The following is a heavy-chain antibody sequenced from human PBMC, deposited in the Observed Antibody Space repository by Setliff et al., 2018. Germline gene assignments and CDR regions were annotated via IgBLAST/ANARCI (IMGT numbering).Heavy chain of an antibody. Sequence: PSETLSLTCTVSGGYISTGSYYCYWIRQAAGKGLEWIGRLYISGSTDYNPSLKSRVTISVDTSKNQFSLKVSSVTAADTAVYYCARSFSRREKFLLDYWGQGALVTVSS. CDR2: LYISGST. CDR3: ARSFSRREKFLLDY. CDR1: GGYISTGSYY. J-gene: IGHJ4*02. V-gene: IGHV4-61*02.